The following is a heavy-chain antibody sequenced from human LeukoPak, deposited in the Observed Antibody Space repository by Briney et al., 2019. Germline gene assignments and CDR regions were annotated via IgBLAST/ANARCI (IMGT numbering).Heavy chain of an antibody. CDR3: ARVYCSGGSCYRNADY. CDR2: ISSSSSTI. Sequence: GGSLRLSCAASGFTFSSYSMNWVRQAPGKGLEWVSYISSSSSTIYYADSVKGRFTISRDNAKNSLYLQMNSLRDEDTAVYYCARVYCSGGSCYRNADYWGQGTLVTVSS. CDR1: GFTFSSYS. V-gene: IGHV3-48*02. J-gene: IGHJ4*02. D-gene: IGHD2-15*01.